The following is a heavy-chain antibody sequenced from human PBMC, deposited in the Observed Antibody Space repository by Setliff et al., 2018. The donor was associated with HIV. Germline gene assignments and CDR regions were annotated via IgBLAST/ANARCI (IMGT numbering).Heavy chain of an antibody. CDR1: GASFSDYP. Sequence: SETLSLTCGVVGASFSDYPWNWIRQPPGKGLEWIAEVNHGGSSNYNPSLKSRVTTSLDASRDQFSLNLTSVTAADTAVYYCARSARKQGYYYYYYMDVWGKGITVTVSS. V-gene: IGHV4-34*01. CDR2: VNHGGSS. J-gene: IGHJ6*03. CDR3: ARSARKQGYYYYYYMDV.